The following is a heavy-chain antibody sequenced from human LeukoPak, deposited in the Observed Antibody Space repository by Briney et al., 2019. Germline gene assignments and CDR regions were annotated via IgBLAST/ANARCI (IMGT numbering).Heavy chain of an antibody. D-gene: IGHD3-22*01. CDR3: ATLPYYYDSSGSYYFDY. V-gene: IGHV3-30*02. CDR2: IRYDGSNK. Sequence: GGSLRLSCAASGFIFNSYGMHWVRQAPGKGLEWVAFIRYDGSNKYYADSVKGRFTISRDNSKNTLYLQMTSLRVEDTAVYYCATLPYYYDSSGSYYFDYWGQGTLVTVSS. CDR1: GFIFNSYG. J-gene: IGHJ4*02.